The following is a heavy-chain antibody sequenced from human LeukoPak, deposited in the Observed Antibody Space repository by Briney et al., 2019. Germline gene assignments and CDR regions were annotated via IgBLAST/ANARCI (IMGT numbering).Heavy chain of an antibody. CDR2: IIPIFGTA. V-gene: IGHV1-69*05. Sequence: SVKVSCKASGGTFSSYAISWVRQAPGQGLEWMGRIIPIFGTANYAQKFQGRVTITTDEPTSTAYMELSSLRSEDTAVYYCARDRHYYDSSAIDYWGQGTLVTVSS. J-gene: IGHJ4*02. CDR1: GGTFSSYA. D-gene: IGHD3-22*01. CDR3: ARDRHYYDSSAIDY.